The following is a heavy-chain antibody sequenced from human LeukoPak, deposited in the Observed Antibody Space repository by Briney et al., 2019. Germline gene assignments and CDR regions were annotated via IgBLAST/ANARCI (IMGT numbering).Heavy chain of an antibody. CDR3: ARGRRYCSSTSCYNRESAAFDI. D-gene: IGHD2-2*02. Sequence: PGGSLRLSCAAPGFTFSSYDMHWVRQATGKGLEWVSAIGTAGDTYYPGSVKGRFTISRENAKNSLYLQMNSLRAGDTAVYYCARGRRYCSSTSCYNRESAAFDIWGQGTMVTVSS. CDR2: IGTAGDT. V-gene: IGHV3-13*01. CDR1: GFTFSSYD. J-gene: IGHJ3*02.